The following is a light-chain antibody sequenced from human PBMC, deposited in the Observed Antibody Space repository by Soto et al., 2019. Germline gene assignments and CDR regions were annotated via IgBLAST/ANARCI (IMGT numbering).Light chain of an antibody. V-gene: IGLV1-51*01. CDR3: GSWDSSLSDYV. Sequence: QSLLTQPASVSTAPGQKVTISGSGSSSNIGGNSVSWYQQLPGTAPKLLIYDDNKRPSGIPDRFSGSKSGASATLGITGFQTGDEPDYYCGSWDSSLSDYVFGTGTKVTAL. CDR2: DDN. J-gene: IGLJ1*01. CDR1: SSNIGGNS.